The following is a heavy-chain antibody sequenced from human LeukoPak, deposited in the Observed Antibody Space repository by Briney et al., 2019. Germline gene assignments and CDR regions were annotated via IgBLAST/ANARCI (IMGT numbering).Heavy chain of an antibody. J-gene: IGHJ4*02. D-gene: IGHD6-19*01. Sequence: GESLKISCKGSGFRFTSYWIGWVRLIPGKGLEWMGTIYPGDSDTRYSPSFQGHVTISADNSISTAYLQWSSLKASDTAMYYCARAISYSSGWPGYLDYWGQGTLVTVSS. CDR2: IYPGDSDT. CDR3: ARAISYSSGWPGYLDY. CDR1: GFRFTSYW. V-gene: IGHV5-51*01.